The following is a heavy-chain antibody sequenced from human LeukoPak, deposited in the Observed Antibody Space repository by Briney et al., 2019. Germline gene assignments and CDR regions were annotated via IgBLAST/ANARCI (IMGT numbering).Heavy chain of an antibody. Sequence: GGSLRLSCAASGLTFRNYALSWVRQAPEKGLEWVSAISGYGYNTYYADSVQGRFTISRDNSKNTLYLQMNSLRAEDTAVYYCAKMGPGAYYYDSSDFDFWGQGTLVTVSS. V-gene: IGHV3-23*01. D-gene: IGHD3-22*01. J-gene: IGHJ4*02. CDR1: GLTFRNYA. CDR2: ISGYGYNT. CDR3: AKMGPGAYYYDSSDFDF.